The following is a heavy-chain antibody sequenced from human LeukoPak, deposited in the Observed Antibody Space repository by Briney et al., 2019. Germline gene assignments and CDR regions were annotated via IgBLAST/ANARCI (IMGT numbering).Heavy chain of an antibody. CDR2: MSGTSGNT. Sequence: GGSLRLSCAASGFTFSNYAMTWVCQAPGQGLEWVSGMSGTSGNTYYADSVKGRFTSSRDNSKNTLYLQINSLRAEDTAVYYCAKDLYSSSWFSTGDYWGQGTLVTVSS. D-gene: IGHD6-13*01. V-gene: IGHV3-23*01. CDR3: AKDLYSSSWFSTGDY. J-gene: IGHJ4*02. CDR1: GFTFSNYA.